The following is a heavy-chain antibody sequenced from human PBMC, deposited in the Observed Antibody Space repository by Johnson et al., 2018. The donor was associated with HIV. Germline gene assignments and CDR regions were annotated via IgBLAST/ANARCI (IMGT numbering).Heavy chain of an antibody. D-gene: IGHD1-26*01. J-gene: IGHJ3*02. Sequence: VLLVESGGGLVQPGGSLRLSCAASGFTVSSNYMSWVRQAPGKGLEWVSVIYSGGSTYYADSVKGRFTISRDNSKNTLHLQMNSLRAEDTAVYYCAKEPAVGYSGSFSGAFDIWGQGTLVTVSS. CDR3: AKEPAVGYSGSFSGAFDI. CDR1: GFTVSSNY. CDR2: IYSGGST. V-gene: IGHV3-66*02.